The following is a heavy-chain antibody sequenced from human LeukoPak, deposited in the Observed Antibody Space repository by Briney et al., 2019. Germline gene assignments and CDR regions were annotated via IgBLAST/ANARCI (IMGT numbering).Heavy chain of an antibody. D-gene: IGHD6-6*01. J-gene: IGHJ6*03. CDR1: GYTFTSYY. CDR3: ASIAARFRSYYYMDV. CDR2: INPSGGST. Sequence: ASVKVSCKASGYTFTSYYMHWVLQAPGQGLEWMGIINPSGGSTSYAQKFQGRVTMTRDTSTSTVYMELSSLRSEDTAVYHCASIAARFRSYYYMDVWGKGTTVTVSS. V-gene: IGHV1-46*03.